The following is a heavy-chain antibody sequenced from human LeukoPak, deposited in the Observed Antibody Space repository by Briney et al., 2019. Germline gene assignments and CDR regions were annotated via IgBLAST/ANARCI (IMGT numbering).Heavy chain of an antibody. CDR2: ISSSGSTI. D-gene: IGHD3-10*02. J-gene: IGHJ6*04. Sequence: GGSLRLSCAASGFTFSSYEMNWVRQAPGKGLEWVSYISSSGSTIYYADSVKGRFTVSRDNAKNSLYLQMDSLRAEDAAVYYCAELGITMIGGVWGKGTTVTISS. V-gene: IGHV3-48*03. CDR1: GFTFSSYE. CDR3: AELGITMIGGV.